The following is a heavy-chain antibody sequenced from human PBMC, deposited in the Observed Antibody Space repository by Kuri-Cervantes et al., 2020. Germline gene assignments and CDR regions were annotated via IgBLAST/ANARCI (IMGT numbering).Heavy chain of an antibody. CDR1: GFTFSDYY. CDR2: ISSSSSTI. J-gene: IGHJ6*02. CDR3: AQRNYYYYYGMDV. V-gene: IGHV3-11*04. Sequence: GGSLRLSCAASGFTFSDYYMSRIRQAPGKGLEWVSYISSSSSTIYYADSVKGRFTISRDNAKNSLYLQMNGLRDEDTAVYYCAQRNYYYYYGMDVWGQGTTVTVSS.